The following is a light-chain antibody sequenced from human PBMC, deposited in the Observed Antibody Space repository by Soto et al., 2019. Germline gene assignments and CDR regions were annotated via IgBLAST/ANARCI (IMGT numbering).Light chain of an antibody. Sequence: QSALTQPASVSGSPGQSITISCTGTSSDVGDYSYVSWYQQHPGKAPNLIIYGVRDRPSGVSDRFSGSKTGNTASLTISGLQAEDEADYYCSSYSTTSTLGLFGGGTKLTVL. CDR2: GVR. V-gene: IGLV2-14*03. CDR3: SSYSTTSTLGL. J-gene: IGLJ2*01. CDR1: SSDVGDYSY.